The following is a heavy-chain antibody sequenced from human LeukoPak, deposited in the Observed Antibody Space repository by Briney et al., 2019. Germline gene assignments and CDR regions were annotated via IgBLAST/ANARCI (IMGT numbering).Heavy chain of an antibody. V-gene: IGHV3-15*01. J-gene: IGHJ5*02. D-gene: IGHD3-22*01. CDR3: TTDPSHYYDSFELRGSNWFDP. CDR2: IKSKTDGGTT. Sequence: GGSLRLSCAASGFTFSNAWMSWVRQAPGKGLEWVGRIKSKTDGGTTDYAAPVKGRFTISRDDSKNTLYLQMNSLKTEDTAVYYCTTDPSHYYDSFELRGSNWFDPWGQGTLVTVSS. CDR1: GFTFSNAW.